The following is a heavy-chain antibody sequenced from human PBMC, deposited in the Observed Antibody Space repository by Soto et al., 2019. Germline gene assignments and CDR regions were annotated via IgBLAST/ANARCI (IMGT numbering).Heavy chain of an antibody. V-gene: IGHV1-69*01. CDR2: IIPIFGTA. J-gene: IGHJ6*02. CDR1: GGTFSSYA. Sequence: ASVRVSCKASGGTFSSYAISWVRQAPGQGLEWMGGIIPIFGTANYAQKFQGRVTITADESTSTAYMELSSPRSEDTAVYYCARGGYSSSNYYYYGMDVWGQGTTVTVSS. CDR3: ARGGYSSSNYYYYGMDV. D-gene: IGHD6-6*01.